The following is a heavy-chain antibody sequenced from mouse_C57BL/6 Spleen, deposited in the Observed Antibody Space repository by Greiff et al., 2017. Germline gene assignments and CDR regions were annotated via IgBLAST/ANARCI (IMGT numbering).Heavy chain of an antibody. D-gene: IGHD2-12*01. CDR1: GFTFSSYT. J-gene: IGHJ2*01. CDR2: ISGGGGNT. V-gene: IGHV5-9*01. Sequence: EVKLVESGGGLVKPGGSLKLSCAASGFTFSSYTMSWVRQTPEKRLAWVATISGGGGNTYYPDSVKGRFTISRDNAKNTLYLQMSSLRSEDTALYYCARRAYYSHYFDYWGQGTTLTVSS. CDR3: ARRAYYSHYFDY.